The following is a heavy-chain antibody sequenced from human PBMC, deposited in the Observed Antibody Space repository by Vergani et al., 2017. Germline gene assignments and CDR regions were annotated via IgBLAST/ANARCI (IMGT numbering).Heavy chain of an antibody. V-gene: IGHV3-23*01. CDR1: GFTFSIYA. CDR2: ISGSGGST. Sequence: EVQLLESGGGLVQPGGSLRLSCAASGFTFSIYAMSWVRQPPGKGLEWVSSISGSGGSTYYADSVKGRFTISRDNSKNTLYLQMNSLRAEDTAVYYCAKDLEVTTVTTEYYYYYYGMDFWGQGTTVTVSS. D-gene: IGHD4-17*01. J-gene: IGHJ6*02. CDR3: AKDLEVTTVTTEYYYYYYGMDF.